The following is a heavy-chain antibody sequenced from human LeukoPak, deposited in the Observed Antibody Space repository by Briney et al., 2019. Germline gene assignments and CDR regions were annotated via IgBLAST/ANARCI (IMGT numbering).Heavy chain of an antibody. CDR3: CTLWFGELLYQY. CDR1: GFTFSNAW. Sequence: GGSLTLSCAASGFTFSNAWMNWVRQAPGKGMEWVGRIKSKTDGGTTDYAAPVKGRFTISRDDSKNTLYLQMNSLKTEDTAVYYCCTLWFGELLYQYWGQGTLVTVSS. D-gene: IGHD3-10*01. J-gene: IGHJ4*02. V-gene: IGHV3-15*01. CDR2: IKSKTDGGTT.